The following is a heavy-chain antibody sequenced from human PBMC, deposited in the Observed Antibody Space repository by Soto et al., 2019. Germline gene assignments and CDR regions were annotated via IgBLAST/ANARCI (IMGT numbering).Heavy chain of an antibody. CDR2: IYYSGST. CDR3: ARGDYNYDLY. Sequence: SETLSLTCTVSGGSISSGAYYWSWSRQPPGKGLEWIGHIYYSGSTYYNPSLKSRVTISVDTSKNQFSLKLSSVTAADTAVYYCARGDYNYDLYWGQGTLVTVSS. V-gene: IGHV4-30-4*01. D-gene: IGHD3-16*01. J-gene: IGHJ4*02. CDR1: GGSISSGAYY.